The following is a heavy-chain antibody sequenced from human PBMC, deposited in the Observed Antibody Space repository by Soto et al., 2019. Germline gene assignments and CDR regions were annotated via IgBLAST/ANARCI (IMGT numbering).Heavy chain of an antibody. CDR2: INHSGST. CDR3: ARGLGRVPATMMDV. Sequence: PSETLSLTCAVYGGSFSGYYWTWIRQPPGKGLEWIGEINHSGSTNCNPSLKSRVTISVDTSKNQFSLKLSSVTAADTAVYYCARGLGRVPATMMDVWGQGTTVTVSS. V-gene: IGHV4-34*01. CDR1: GGSFSGYY. D-gene: IGHD2-2*01. J-gene: IGHJ6*02.